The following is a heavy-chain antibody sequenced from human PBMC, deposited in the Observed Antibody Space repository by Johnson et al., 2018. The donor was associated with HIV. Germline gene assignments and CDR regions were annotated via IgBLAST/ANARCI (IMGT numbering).Heavy chain of an antibody. V-gene: IGHV3-11*04. CDR1: GFTFSDYY. CDR3: ARPADYGDYSSDAFDI. J-gene: IGHJ3*02. Sequence: VQLVESGGGLVKPGGSLRLSCAASGFTFSDYYMTWIRQAPGKGLELVSYISRSGSTIYYADSVKGRFTISRDNAKNSLYLQMNRLRVEDTALYYCARPADYGDYSSDAFDIWGQGTMVTVSS. D-gene: IGHD4-17*01. CDR2: ISRSGSTI.